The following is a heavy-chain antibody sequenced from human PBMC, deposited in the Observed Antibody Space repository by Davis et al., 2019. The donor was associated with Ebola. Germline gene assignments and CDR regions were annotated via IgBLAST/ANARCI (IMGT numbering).Heavy chain of an antibody. D-gene: IGHD6-13*01. CDR1: GFTVSSYS. J-gene: IGHJ1*01. V-gene: IGHV3-48*04. CDR3: ARESIAAAGPYFQH. Sequence: GESLKISCAASGFTVSSYSMNWVRQAPGKGLEWVSYISSSSSTIYYADSVKGRFTISRDNAKNSLYLQMNSLRAEDTAVYYCARESIAAAGPYFQHWGQGTLVTVSS. CDR2: ISSSSSTI.